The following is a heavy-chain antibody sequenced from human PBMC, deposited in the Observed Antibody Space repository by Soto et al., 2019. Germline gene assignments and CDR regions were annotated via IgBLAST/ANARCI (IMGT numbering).Heavy chain of an antibody. D-gene: IGHD6-13*01. J-gene: IGHJ4*02. CDR1: GFTFSSYG. Sequence: RGSLRLSCAASGFTFSSYGMHWVRQAPGKGLEWVAVISYDGSNKYYADSVKGRFTISRDNSKNTLYLQMNSLRAEDTAVYYCANTPTPEQQLAPFDYWGQGTLVTVSS. V-gene: IGHV3-30*18. CDR2: ISYDGSNK. CDR3: ANTPTPEQQLAPFDY.